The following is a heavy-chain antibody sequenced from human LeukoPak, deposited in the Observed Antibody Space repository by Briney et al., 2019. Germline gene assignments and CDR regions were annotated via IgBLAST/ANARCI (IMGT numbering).Heavy chain of an antibody. Sequence: GGSLRLSCAASGFTFSSYAMHWVRQAPGKGLEWVAVISYDGSNKYYADSVEGRFTISRDNSKNTLYLQMNSLRAEDTAVYYCARDIESYRGSDAFDIWGQGTMVTVSS. D-gene: IGHD1-26*01. CDR1: GFTFSSYA. J-gene: IGHJ3*02. CDR2: ISYDGSNK. CDR3: ARDIESYRGSDAFDI. V-gene: IGHV3-30*04.